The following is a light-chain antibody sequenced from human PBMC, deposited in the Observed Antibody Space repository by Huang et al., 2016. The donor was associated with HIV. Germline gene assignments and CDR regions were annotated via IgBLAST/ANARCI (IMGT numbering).Light chain of an antibody. V-gene: IGKV1-5*03. CDR2: KAS. J-gene: IGKJ4*01. CDR1: QSISNW. Sequence: DIQMTQSLSTLSASVGDRVNITCRASQSISNWLAWHQQKPGRATNLLIDKASTLERGVPSRVSGSGSGTEFTLTISSLQPDDFATYYCQQYKSYSSFGGGTKVEIK. CDR3: QQYKSYSS.